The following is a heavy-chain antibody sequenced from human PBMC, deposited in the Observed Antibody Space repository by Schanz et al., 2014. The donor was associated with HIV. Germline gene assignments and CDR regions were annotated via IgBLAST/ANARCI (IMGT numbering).Heavy chain of an antibody. CDR2: IKQDGSEN. D-gene: IGHD6-6*01. V-gene: IGHV3-7*01. CDR3: ARDWGWQLDPDPFDP. J-gene: IGHJ5*02. Sequence: VQLEESGGGLVEPGGSLRLSCEGTGFVFSLAWMSWVRQVPGKGLEWVASIKQDGSENYYVDSVKGRFTISRDNAKNSLYLQMYRLRAGDTAVYYCARDWGWQLDPDPFDPWGQGTLVTVSS. CDR1: GFVFSLAW.